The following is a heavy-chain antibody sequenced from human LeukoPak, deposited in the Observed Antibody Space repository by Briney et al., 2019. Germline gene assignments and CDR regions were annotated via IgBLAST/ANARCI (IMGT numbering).Heavy chain of an antibody. CDR3: ARGSSSCYRGFDY. J-gene: IGHJ4*02. Sequence: PSETLSLTCTVSGGSISSGDYYWSWIRQPPGKGLERIGSIYYSGSTYYSPSLKSRVTISVDTSKNQFSLKLSSVTAADTAVYYCARGSSSCYRGFDYWGQGTLVTVSS. V-gene: IGHV4-30-4*08. CDR2: IYYSGST. CDR1: GGSISSGDYY. D-gene: IGHD6-13*01.